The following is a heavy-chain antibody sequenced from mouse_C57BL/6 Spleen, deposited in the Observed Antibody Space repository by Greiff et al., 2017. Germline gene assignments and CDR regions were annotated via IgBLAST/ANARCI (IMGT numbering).Heavy chain of an antibody. CDR2: IWGDGST. CDR3: AKITTVVEGAWFAY. D-gene: IGHD1-1*01. CDR1: GFSLTSYG. Sequence: VKLVESGPGLVAPSQSLSITCTVSGFSLTSYGVSWVRQPPGKGLEWLGVIWGDGSTNYHSALISRLSISKDNSKSQVFLKLNSLQTDDTATYYCAKITTVVEGAWFAYWGQGTLVTVSA. J-gene: IGHJ3*01. V-gene: IGHV2-3*01.